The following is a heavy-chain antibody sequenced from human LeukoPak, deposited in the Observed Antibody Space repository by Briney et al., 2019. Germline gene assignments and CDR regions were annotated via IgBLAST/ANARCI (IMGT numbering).Heavy chain of an antibody. CDR2: FSGSGGNT. V-gene: IGHV3-23*01. J-gene: IGHJ4*02. Sequence: GGSLRLSCAASGFSFSSYAMSWVRQAPGKGLEWVSSFSGSGGNTYYADSVKGRFTISRDNSKDTLYLQMNSLRAEDTAVYYCARRRGVTFGDFDYWGQGTLVTVSS. D-gene: IGHD3-10*01. CDR3: ARRRGVTFGDFDY. CDR1: GFSFSSYA.